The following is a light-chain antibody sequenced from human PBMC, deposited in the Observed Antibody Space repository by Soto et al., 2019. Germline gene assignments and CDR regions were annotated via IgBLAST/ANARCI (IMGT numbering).Light chain of an antibody. Sequence: DIVMTQSQDSLAVSLGERATINCKSSQSVLYSSNNKNYLAWYQQRPGQPPKLLIYWASTRESGVHDRFSGSGSGTDFTLTISSLQAEDVAVYYCQQYYSTPPTFCGGTKVEIK. CDR1: QSVLYSSNNKNY. J-gene: IGKJ4*01. V-gene: IGKV4-1*01. CDR3: QQYYSTPPT. CDR2: WAS.